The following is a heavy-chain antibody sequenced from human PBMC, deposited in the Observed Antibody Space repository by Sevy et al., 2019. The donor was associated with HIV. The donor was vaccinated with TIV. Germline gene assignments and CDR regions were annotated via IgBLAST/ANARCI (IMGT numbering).Heavy chain of an antibody. CDR3: ARDSSSSEFDY. D-gene: IGHD6-6*01. CDR2: ISSSSSYI. Sequence: GGSLRLSCVNFGFRVTNVWMNWVRQAPGKGLEWVSSISSSSSYIYYADSVKGRFTISRDNAKNSLYLQMNSLRAEDTAVYYCARDSSSSEFDYWGQGTLVTVSS. V-gene: IGHV3-21*01. J-gene: IGHJ4*02. CDR1: GFRVTNVW.